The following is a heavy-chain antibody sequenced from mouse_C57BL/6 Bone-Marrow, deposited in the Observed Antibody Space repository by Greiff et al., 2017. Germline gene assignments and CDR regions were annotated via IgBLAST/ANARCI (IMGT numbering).Heavy chain of an antibody. J-gene: IGHJ2*01. CDR1: GYTFTSYW. D-gene: IGHD1-1*01. Sequence: QVQLKQPGAELVRPGTSVKLSCKASGYTFTSYWMHWVKQRPGQGLEWIGVIDPSDSYTNYNQKFKGKATLTVDTSSSTAYMQLSSLTSEDSAVYYCAGDGSSYGYWGQGTTLTVSS. CDR3: AGDGSSYGY. CDR2: IDPSDSYT. V-gene: IGHV1-59*01.